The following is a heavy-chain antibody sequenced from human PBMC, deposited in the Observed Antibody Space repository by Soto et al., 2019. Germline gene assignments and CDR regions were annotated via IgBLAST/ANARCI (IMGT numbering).Heavy chain of an antibody. Sequence: SETLSLTCTVSGVSISSSYWSWIRQSPGTGLEWIGYIYYTGTTNSNPSLKRRVTISLDTAKNQFSLNVNSLTTADTAVYFCARGGNRYSNTASGVGGFDFWGQGTLVTVSS. D-gene: IGHD5-12*01. CDR3: ARGGNRYSNTASGVGGFDF. CDR2: IYYTGTT. V-gene: IGHV4-59*01. CDR1: GVSISSSY. J-gene: IGHJ4*02.